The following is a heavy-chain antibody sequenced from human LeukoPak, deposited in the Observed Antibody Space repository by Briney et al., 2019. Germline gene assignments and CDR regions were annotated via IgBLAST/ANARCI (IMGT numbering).Heavy chain of an antibody. Sequence: SETLSLTCTVSGGSINNDNYYWNWIRQPAGKGLEWIGRIYTGGRIDYNPSLKSRVTISIDTSKNQFSPKVSFVTAADTAVCYCARARAIFGVVTYFDYWGQGTLVTVSS. CDR1: GGSINNDNYY. D-gene: IGHD3-3*01. CDR2: IYTGGRI. CDR3: ARARAIFGVVTYFDY. J-gene: IGHJ4*02. V-gene: IGHV4-61*02.